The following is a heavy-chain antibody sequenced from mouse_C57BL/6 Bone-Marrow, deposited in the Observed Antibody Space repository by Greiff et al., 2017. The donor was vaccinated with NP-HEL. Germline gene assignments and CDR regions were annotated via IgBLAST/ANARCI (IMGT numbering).Heavy chain of an antibody. J-gene: IGHJ3*01. CDR3: VRQEDYYGSRFAY. Sequence: DVMLVESGGGLVQPGGSLKLSCAASGFTFSDYGMAWVRQAPRKGPEWVAFISNLAYSIYYADTVTGRFTISRENAKNTLYLEMSSLRSEDTAMYYCVRQEDYYGSRFAYWGQGTLVTVSA. CDR1: GFTFSDYG. CDR2: ISNLAYSI. V-gene: IGHV5-15*01. D-gene: IGHD1-1*01.